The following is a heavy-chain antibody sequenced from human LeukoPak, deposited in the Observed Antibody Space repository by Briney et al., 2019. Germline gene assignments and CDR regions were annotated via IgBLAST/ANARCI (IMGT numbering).Heavy chain of an antibody. CDR2: MNPNSGNT. J-gene: IGHJ4*02. V-gene: IGHV1-8*01. D-gene: IGHD1-26*01. Sequence: ASVKVSCKASGYTFTSYDINWVRQATGQGLEWMGWMNPNSGNTGYAQKFQGRATMTRNTSISTAYMELSSLRSEDTAVYYCASEGAYSGSYPPGYWGQGTLVTVSS. CDR3: ASEGAYSGSYPPGY. CDR1: GYTFTSYD.